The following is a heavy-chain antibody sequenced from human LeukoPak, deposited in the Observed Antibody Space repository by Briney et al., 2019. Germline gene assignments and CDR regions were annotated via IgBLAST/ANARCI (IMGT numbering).Heavy chain of an antibody. J-gene: IGHJ4*02. V-gene: IGHV3-23*01. CDR1: GFTFSSYG. CDR3: AKKIDSGSYPLDY. D-gene: IGHD3-10*01. CDR2: ISASGGST. Sequence: GGSLRLSCAASGFTFSSYGMSWVRQAPGKGLEWVSAISASGGSTYYADSVKGRFTISRDNSKSTLYLQMTSLRAEDTGVYYCAKKIDSGSYPLDYWGQGTLVTISS.